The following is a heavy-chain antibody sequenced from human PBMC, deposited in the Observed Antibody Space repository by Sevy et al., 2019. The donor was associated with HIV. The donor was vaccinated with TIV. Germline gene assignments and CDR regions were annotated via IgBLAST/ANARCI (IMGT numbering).Heavy chain of an antibody. Sequence: GGSLRLSCAASGFTFDDYTMNWVRQAPGKGLEWVSGISWSSGNIAYADSVEGRLTISRDNAKNSLYLQMNSLRVEDTALYYCVKDRSGSYSFDYLGQGTLVTVSS. V-gene: IGHV3-9*01. D-gene: IGHD1-26*01. CDR3: VKDRSGSYSFDY. CDR2: ISWSSGNI. CDR1: GFTFDDYT. J-gene: IGHJ4*02.